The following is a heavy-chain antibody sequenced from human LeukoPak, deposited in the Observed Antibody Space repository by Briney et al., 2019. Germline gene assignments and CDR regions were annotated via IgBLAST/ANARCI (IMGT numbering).Heavy chain of an antibody. Sequence: GASVKVSCQASGYTFTGYYMHWVRQAPGQGLEWMGWINPNSGGTNYAQKFQGRVTMTRDTSISTAYMELSRLRSDDTAVYYCARDTGYSSSWSPAYYYYYYMDVWGKGTTVTVSS. CDR2: INPNSGGT. CDR1: GYTFTGYY. CDR3: ARDTGYSSSWSPAYYYYYYMDV. V-gene: IGHV1-2*02. D-gene: IGHD6-13*01. J-gene: IGHJ6*03.